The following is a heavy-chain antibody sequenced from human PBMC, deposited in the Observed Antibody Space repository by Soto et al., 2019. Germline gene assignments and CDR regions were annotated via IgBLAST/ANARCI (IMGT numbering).Heavy chain of an antibody. Sequence: SETLSLTCTVSGGSISSSSYYWGWIRQPPGKGLEWIGSIYYSGSTYYNPSLKSRVTISVDTSKNQFSLKLSSVTAADTAVYYCARHQGNYCDSSGYYHPENNWFDPWGQGTLVTVSS. CDR1: GGSISSSSYY. J-gene: IGHJ5*02. CDR3: ARHQGNYCDSSGYYHPENNWFDP. D-gene: IGHD3-22*01. CDR2: IYYSGST. V-gene: IGHV4-39*01.